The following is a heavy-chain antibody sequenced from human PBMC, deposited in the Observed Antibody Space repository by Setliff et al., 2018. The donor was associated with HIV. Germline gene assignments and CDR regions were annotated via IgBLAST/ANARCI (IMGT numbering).Heavy chain of an antibody. CDR1: GFTFSSYG. J-gene: IGHJ4*02. V-gene: IGHV3-33*01. D-gene: IGHD3-22*01. Sequence: GGSLRLSCAASGFTFSSYGMHWVRQAPGKGLEWVAVICYDGSNKYYADSVKGRFTISRDNSKNTLYLQMNSLRAEDTAVYYCARDLSYDYDRSSDTFDYWGQGTLVTVSS. CDR2: ICYDGSNK. CDR3: ARDLSYDYDRSSDTFDY.